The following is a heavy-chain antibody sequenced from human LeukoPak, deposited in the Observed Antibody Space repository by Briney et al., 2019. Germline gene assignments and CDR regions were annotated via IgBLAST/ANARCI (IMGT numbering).Heavy chain of an antibody. CDR3: ARVGYCSSTSCLKNWFDP. J-gene: IGHJ5*02. CDR2: IIPIFGTA. V-gene: IGHV1-69*06. D-gene: IGHD2-2*01. Sequence: SVTVSCKSSGYTFNGYYMHWVRQAPGQGLEWMGGIIPIFGTANYAQKFQGRVTITADKSTSTAYMELSSLRSEDTAVYYCARVGYCSSTSCLKNWFDPWGQGTLVTVSS. CDR1: GYTFNGYY.